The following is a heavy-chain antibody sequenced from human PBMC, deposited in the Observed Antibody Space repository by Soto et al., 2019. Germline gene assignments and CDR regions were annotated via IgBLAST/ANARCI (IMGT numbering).Heavy chain of an antibody. CDR2: IIPIFGTA. CDR1: GGTFSSYA. V-gene: IGHV1-69*12. Sequence: QVQLVQSGAEVKKPGSSVKVSCKASGGTFSSYAISWVRQAPGQGLEWMGGIIPIFGTANYAQKFQGRVTITADESTSPAYRELSSLRSEDTAVYYCARSGSSSWYRCDYWGQGTLVTVSS. D-gene: IGHD6-13*01. J-gene: IGHJ4*02. CDR3: ARSGSSSWYRCDY.